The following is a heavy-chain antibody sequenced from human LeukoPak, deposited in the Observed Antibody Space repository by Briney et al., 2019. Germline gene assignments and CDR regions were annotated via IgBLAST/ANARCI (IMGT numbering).Heavy chain of an antibody. V-gene: IGHV3-21*04. Sequence: GGSLRLSCAASGFTFSSYSMNWVRQAPGKGLEWVSSISYTGTYIYYADSVKGRFTISRDNAQNSLYLQMNSLRAEDTAIYYCAKALSSGYYYMDVWGKGTTVTVSS. J-gene: IGHJ6*03. CDR2: ISYTGTYI. D-gene: IGHD6-6*01. CDR3: AKALSSGYYYMDV. CDR1: GFTFSSYS.